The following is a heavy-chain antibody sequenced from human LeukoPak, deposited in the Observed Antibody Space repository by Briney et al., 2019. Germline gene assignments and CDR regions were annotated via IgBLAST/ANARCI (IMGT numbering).Heavy chain of an antibody. V-gene: IGHV3-64*01. CDR3: ARSQTKKLVYFDY. CDR2: ISSNGGST. CDR1: GFTFSNYA. Sequence: PGGSLRLSCAASGFTFSNYAMHWVRQAPGKGLEYVSAISSNGGSTYYANSVKGRFTISRDNSKNTLYLQMGSLRAEDMAVYYCARSQTKKLVYFDYWGQGTLVTVSS. D-gene: IGHD1/OR15-1a*01. J-gene: IGHJ4*02.